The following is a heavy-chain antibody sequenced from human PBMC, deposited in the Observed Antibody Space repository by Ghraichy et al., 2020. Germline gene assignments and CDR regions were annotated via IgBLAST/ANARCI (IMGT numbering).Heavy chain of an antibody. CDR1: GGSIRNGHY. J-gene: IGHJ5*02. Sequence: SLNISCSVSGGSIRNGHYWTWIRQFPGKGLEWIGNIYYSASTYYNPSLESRVTMSVDTSKNQFSLELTSATSADTAAYFCAGLYCTSTGCYVDPWGQGTLVTVSS. CDR3: AGLYCTSTGCYVDP. CDR2: IYYSAST. D-gene: IGHD2-2*01. V-gene: IGHV4-31*03.